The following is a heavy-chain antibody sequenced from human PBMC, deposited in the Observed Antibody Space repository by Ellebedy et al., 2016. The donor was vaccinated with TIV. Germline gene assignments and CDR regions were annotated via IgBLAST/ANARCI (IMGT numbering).Heavy chain of an antibody. J-gene: IGHJ4*02. CDR1: GFTFTNYA. Sequence: PGGSLRLSCAASGFTFTNYAIHWVRQGPGKGLVWVSHINDDGNRITYADSVKGRFAISRDIARNTLFLQMNTLRAEDTAVYYCATDQAGGSGIDYWGQGTLVTVSS. CDR2: INDDGNRI. CDR3: ATDQAGGSGIDY. V-gene: IGHV3-74*01. D-gene: IGHD3-10*01.